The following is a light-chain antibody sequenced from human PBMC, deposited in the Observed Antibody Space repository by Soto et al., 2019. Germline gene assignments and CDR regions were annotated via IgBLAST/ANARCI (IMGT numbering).Light chain of an antibody. CDR3: AAWDAGVSGPA. CDR2: RNN. Sequence: QLVLTQPPSASGTPGQRVTISCSGSRSNIGSKYVYWYQQLPGTAPKLLMYRNNQRPSGVPDRFSGSKSGTSASLAISGLRSEDEADYYCAAWDAGVSGPAFGGGTKLTVL. V-gene: IGLV1-47*01. J-gene: IGLJ2*01. CDR1: RSNIGSKY.